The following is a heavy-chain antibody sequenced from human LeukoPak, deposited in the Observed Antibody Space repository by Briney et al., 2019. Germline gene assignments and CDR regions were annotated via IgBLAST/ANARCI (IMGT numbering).Heavy chain of an antibody. D-gene: IGHD2-8*01. J-gene: IGHJ4*02. V-gene: IGHV3-30-3*01. Sequence: GGSLRLSCAASGFTFSSYAMHWVRKAPGKGLEWVAVISYDGSNKYYADSVKGRFTISRDNSKNTLYLQMNSLRAEDTAVYYCARVESVYANTGNFDYWGQGTLVTVSS. CDR3: ARVESVYANTGNFDY. CDR1: GFTFSSYA. CDR2: ISYDGSNK.